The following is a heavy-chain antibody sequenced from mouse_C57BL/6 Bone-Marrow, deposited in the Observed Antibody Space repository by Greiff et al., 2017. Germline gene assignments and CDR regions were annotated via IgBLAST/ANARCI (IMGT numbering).Heavy chain of an antibody. CDR1: GFTFSDYY. J-gene: IGHJ1*03. Sequence: DVQLVESEGGLVQPGSSLKLSCTASGFTFSDYYMAWVRQVPEKGLEWVANINYDVSSTYYMDYLKSRFINSRDNAKNILYLQMSILKSEDTTTYYGTSDPLWYFDVWGTGTTVTVSS. V-gene: IGHV5-16*01. CDR2: INYDVSST. CDR3: TSDPLWYFDV.